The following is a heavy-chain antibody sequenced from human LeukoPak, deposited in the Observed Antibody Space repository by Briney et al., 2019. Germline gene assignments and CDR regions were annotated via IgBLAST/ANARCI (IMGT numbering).Heavy chain of an antibody. CDR2: FDPEDGET. D-gene: IGHD3-22*01. CDR1: GYTLTELS. J-gene: IGHJ4*02. CDR3: ANWGLYDSSGYEIFDY. Sequence: ASVKVSCKVSGYTLTELSMHWVRQAPGKGLEWMGGFDPEDGETIYAQKLQGRVTMTEDTSTDTAYMELSSLRSEDTAVYYCANWGLYDSSGYEIFDYWGQGTLVTVSS. V-gene: IGHV1-24*01.